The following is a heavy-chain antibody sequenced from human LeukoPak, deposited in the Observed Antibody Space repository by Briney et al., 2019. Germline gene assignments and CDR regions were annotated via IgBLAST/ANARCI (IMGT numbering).Heavy chain of an antibody. D-gene: IGHD2-2*01. Sequence: SVKVSCKASGGTFSSYAISWVRQAPGQGLEWMGGIIPIFGTANYAQKFQGRVTITADESTSTAYMELSSLRSEDTAVYYCARTKYQLLLGYYYYYMDVWGKGTTVTVSS. V-gene: IGHV1-69*01. CDR3: ARTKYQLLLGYYYYYMDV. J-gene: IGHJ6*03. CDR2: IIPIFGTA. CDR1: GGTFSSYA.